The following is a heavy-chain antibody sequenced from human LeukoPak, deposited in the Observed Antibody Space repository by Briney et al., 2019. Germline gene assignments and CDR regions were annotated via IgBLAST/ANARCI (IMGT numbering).Heavy chain of an antibody. D-gene: IGHD6-13*01. V-gene: IGHV4-34*01. CDR3: ARGARRSSSPKGGWYFDL. Sequence: PSETLSLTCAVYGGSFSGYYWSWIRQSPGKGLEWIGEINHSGSTNYNPSLKSRVTISVDTSKNQFSLKLSSVTAADTAVYYCARGARRSSSPKGGWYFDLWGRGTLVIVSS. CDR1: GGSFSGYY. J-gene: IGHJ2*01. CDR2: INHSGST.